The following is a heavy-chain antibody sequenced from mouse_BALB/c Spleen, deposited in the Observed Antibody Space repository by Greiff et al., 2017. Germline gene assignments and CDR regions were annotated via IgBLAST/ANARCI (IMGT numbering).Heavy chain of an antibody. CDR3: ARRYGDFYAMDY. J-gene: IGHJ4*01. D-gene: IGHD2-13*01. CDR1: GYTFSSYW. Sequence: QVQLKQSGAELMKPGASVKISCKATGYTFSSYWIEWVKQRPGHGLEWIGEILPGSGSTNYNEKFKGKATFTADTSSNTAYMQLSSLTSEDSAVYYCARRYGDFYAMDYWGQGTSVTVSS. CDR2: ILPGSGST. V-gene: IGHV1-9*01.